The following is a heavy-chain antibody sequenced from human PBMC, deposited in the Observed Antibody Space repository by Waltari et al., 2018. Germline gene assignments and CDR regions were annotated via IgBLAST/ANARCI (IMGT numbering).Heavy chain of an antibody. CDR2: INWKGGIT. Sequence: EVQLVESGGGVRRPGGSLRLSCAASGFNFDDHGMRWVRQAPGKGLEWVSSINWKGGITCYADSVRGRFTISRDNAKNSLYLQMNSLRADDTALYYCAREKLMGEYIDYWGQGTLVTVSS. D-gene: IGHD2-15*01. CDR3: AREKLMGEYIDY. J-gene: IGHJ4*02. CDR1: GFNFDDHG. V-gene: IGHV3-20*04.